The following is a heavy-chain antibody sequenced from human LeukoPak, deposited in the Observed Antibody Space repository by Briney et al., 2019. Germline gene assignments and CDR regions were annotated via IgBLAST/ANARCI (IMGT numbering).Heavy chain of an antibody. J-gene: IGHJ3*02. D-gene: IGHD5-18*01. V-gene: IGHV1-3*01. CDR3: ARGVGYSYGDAFDI. Sequence: ASVKVSCKASGYTFTSYAMHWVRQAPGQRLEWMGWINAGNGNTKYSQEFQGRVTITRDTSASTAYMELSSLRSEDTAVYYCARGVGYSYGDAFDIWGQGTMVTVSS. CDR2: INAGNGNT. CDR1: GYTFTSYA.